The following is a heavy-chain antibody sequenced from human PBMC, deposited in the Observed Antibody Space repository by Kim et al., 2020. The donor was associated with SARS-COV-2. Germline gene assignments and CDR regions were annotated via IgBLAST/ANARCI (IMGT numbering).Heavy chain of an antibody. CDR3: AKLVSDFWSGYPDY. J-gene: IGHJ4*02. V-gene: IGHV3-23*01. CDR2: ISGSGGST. D-gene: IGHD3-3*01. CDR1: GFTFSSYA. Sequence: GGSLRLSCAASGFTFSSYAMSWVRQAPGKGLEWVSAISGSGGSTYYADSVKGRFTISRDNSKNTLYLQMNSLRAEDTAVYYCAKLVSDFWSGYPDYWGQGTLVTVSS.